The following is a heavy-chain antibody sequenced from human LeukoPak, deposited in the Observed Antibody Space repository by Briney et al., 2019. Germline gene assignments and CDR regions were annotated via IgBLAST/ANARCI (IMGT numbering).Heavy chain of an antibody. CDR2: INPDNGGT. CDR3: ARVERYFGSPDY. Sequence: GASVKVSCKASGYTFTGYYMHWVRQAPGQGLEWMGWINPDNGGTNYVQKFQGRVTMTRDTSISTAYMELSRLRSDDTAVYYCARVERYFGSPDYWGQGTLVTVSS. D-gene: IGHD3-9*01. V-gene: IGHV1-2*02. J-gene: IGHJ4*02. CDR1: GYTFTGYY.